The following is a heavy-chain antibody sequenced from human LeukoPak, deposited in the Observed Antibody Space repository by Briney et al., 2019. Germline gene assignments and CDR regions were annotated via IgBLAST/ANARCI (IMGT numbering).Heavy chain of an antibody. J-gene: IGHJ6*02. CDR1: GYTFTDYY. CDR2: ISPNDGGT. V-gene: IGHV1-2*02. Sequence: GASVKVSCKASGYTFTDYYVHWVRQAPGQGLEWVGWISPNDGGTNYAQRFQDRVTMTRDTSINTAYMELRSLTSDDTAMFYCARGPTKFDFPGGPWDVWGQGTTVTVSS. CDR3: ARGPTKFDFPGGPWDV. D-gene: IGHD3-3*01.